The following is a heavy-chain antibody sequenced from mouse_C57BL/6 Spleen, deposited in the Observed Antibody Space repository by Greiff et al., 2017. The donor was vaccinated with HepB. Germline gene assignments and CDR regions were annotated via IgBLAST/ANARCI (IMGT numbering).Heavy chain of an antibody. V-gene: IGHV1-22*01. J-gene: IGHJ1*03. CDR3: ARGITTVVPV. CDR2: INPNNGGT. D-gene: IGHD1-1*01. CDR1: GYTFTDYN. Sequence: VQLKQSGPELVKPGASVKMSCKASGYTFTDYNMHWVKQSHGKSLEWIGYINPNNGGTSYNQKFKGKATLTVNKSSSTAYMELRSLTSEDSAVYYCARGITTVVPVWGTGTTVTVSS.